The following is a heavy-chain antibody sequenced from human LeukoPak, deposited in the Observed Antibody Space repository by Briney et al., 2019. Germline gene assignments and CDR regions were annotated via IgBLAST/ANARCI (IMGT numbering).Heavy chain of an antibody. CDR2: ISSSSYI. Sequence: GGSLRLSCAASGFTFSSYSMNWVRQAPGKGLEWVSSISSSSYIYYADSVKGRFTISRDNAKNSLYLQMNSLRAEDTAVYYCARTVATVTSSWFDPWGQGTLVTVSS. V-gene: IGHV3-21*01. D-gene: IGHD4-17*01. CDR3: ARTVATVTSSWFDP. CDR1: GFTFSSYS. J-gene: IGHJ5*02.